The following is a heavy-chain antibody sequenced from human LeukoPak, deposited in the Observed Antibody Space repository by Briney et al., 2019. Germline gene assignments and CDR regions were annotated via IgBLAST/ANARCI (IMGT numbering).Heavy chain of an antibody. CDR1: GFTFDDYG. J-gene: IGHJ3*01. D-gene: IGHD5-18*01. Sequence: PGGSLRLSXAASGFTFDDYGMHWVRQAPGKGLEWVSFISWDGGVTYFADSVRGRFTISRDNTKNSLFLQMNSLRAGDTAVYFCVRGDSPPDAFHFWGQGTMVTVSS. CDR3: VRGDSPPDAFHF. V-gene: IGHV3-43D*04. CDR2: ISWDGGVT.